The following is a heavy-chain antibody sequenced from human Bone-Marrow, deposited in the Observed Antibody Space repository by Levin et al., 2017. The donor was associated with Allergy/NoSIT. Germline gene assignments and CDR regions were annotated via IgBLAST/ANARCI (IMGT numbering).Heavy chain of an antibody. V-gene: IGHV3-33*01. J-gene: IGHJ4*02. CDR2: IWYDGSNK. Sequence: GGSLRLSCAASGFTFSSYGMHWVRQAPGKGLEWVAVIWYDGSNKYYADSVKGRFTISRDNSKNTLYLQMNSLRAEDTAVYYCAREHARGYYGDYEPFDYWGQGTLVTVSS. CDR1: GFTFSSYG. CDR3: AREHARGYYGDYEPFDY. D-gene: IGHD4-17*01.